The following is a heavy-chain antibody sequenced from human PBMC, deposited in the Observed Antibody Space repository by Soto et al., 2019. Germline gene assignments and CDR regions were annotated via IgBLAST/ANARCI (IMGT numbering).Heavy chain of an antibody. J-gene: IGHJ6*02. CDR3: ARDLLAVAGTYYYYGMDV. CDR1: GFTFSSYE. CDR2: ISSSGSTI. Sequence: PGGSLSHSCAASGFTFSSYEVNWVRQAPGKGLEWVSYISSSGSTIYYADSVKGRFTISRDNAKNSLYLQMNSLRAEDTAVHYCARDLLAVAGTYYYYGMDVWGQGTTVTVSS. D-gene: IGHD6-19*01. V-gene: IGHV3-48*03.